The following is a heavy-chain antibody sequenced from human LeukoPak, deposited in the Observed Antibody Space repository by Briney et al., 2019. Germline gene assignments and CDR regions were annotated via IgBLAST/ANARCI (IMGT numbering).Heavy chain of an antibody. CDR1: GFTFSRYA. V-gene: IGHV3-23*01. Sequence: GGSLRLSCAASGFTFSRYAMSWVRQAPGKGLGWVSAISGSGGSTYYADSVKGRFTISRDNSKNTLYLQMNSLRAEDTAVYYCAKTALYSYGYLDYWGQGTLVTVSS. J-gene: IGHJ4*02. CDR3: AKTALYSYGYLDY. D-gene: IGHD5-18*01. CDR2: ISGSGGST.